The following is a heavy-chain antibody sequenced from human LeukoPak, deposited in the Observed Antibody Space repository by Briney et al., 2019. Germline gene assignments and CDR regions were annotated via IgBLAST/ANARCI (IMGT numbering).Heavy chain of an antibody. Sequence: ASVKVSCKASGYTFSSYGISWLRQAPGQGLEWMGWIGDYNGNTNYAQKFQGRVTMTTDTSTSTLYMEVRSLRSDDTAVYYCARDNGHKSVGYWGQGTLVTVSS. J-gene: IGHJ4*02. D-gene: IGHD2-21*01. V-gene: IGHV1-18*01. CDR1: GYTFSSYG. CDR3: ARDNGHKSVGY. CDR2: IGDYNGNT.